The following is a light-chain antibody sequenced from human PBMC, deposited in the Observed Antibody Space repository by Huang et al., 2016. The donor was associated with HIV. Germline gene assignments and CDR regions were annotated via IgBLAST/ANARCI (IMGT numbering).Light chain of an antibody. CDR1: QSVSHY. Sequence: IVLTQTPASLSLSAGERATLSCRASQSVSHYLSWYQHKPGQTPILLSYGASRRATDIPARFNGSGSGTYCTLTISSLEAEDSALYYCQESDTWPRLTLGGGTKVEIK. J-gene: IGKJ4*01. CDR3: QESDTWPRLT. V-gene: IGKV3-11*01. CDR2: GAS.